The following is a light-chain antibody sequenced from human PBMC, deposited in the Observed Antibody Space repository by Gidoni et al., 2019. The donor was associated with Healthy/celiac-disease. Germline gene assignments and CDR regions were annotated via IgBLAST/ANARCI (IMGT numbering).Light chain of an antibody. CDR1: QSLLHSNGYNY. V-gene: IGKV2-28*01. J-gene: IGKJ4*01. Sequence: DIVMTQSPLSLPVTPGEPASISCRSSQSLLHSNGYNYLDWYLQKPGQSPQLLIYLGSHRASGVPARFSGSGSGTDFTLKISRVEAEDVGVYYCMQALQTPLTFGGGTKVESK. CDR2: LGS. CDR3: MQALQTPLT.